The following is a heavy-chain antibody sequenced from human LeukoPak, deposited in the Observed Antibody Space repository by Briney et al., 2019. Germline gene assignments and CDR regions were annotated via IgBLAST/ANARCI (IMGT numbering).Heavy chain of an antibody. J-gene: IGHJ6*03. CDR2: ISGSGGST. Sequence: GGSLRLSCAASGFTFSSYGMSWVRQAPGKGLEWVSAISGSGGSTYYADSVKGRFTISRDNSKNTLYLQMNSPRAEDTAVYYCAKDTVKVTTIRRVPHYMDVWGKGTTVTISS. V-gene: IGHV3-23*01. CDR3: AKDTVKVTTIRRVPHYMDV. CDR1: GFTFSSYG. D-gene: IGHD5-12*01.